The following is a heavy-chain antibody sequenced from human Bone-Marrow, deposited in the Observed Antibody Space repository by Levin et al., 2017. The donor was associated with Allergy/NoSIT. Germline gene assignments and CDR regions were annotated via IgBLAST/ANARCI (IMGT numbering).Heavy chain of an antibody. V-gene: IGHV3-7*01. J-gene: IGHJ4*02. CDR2: IKQDGSEK. CDR1: GFTFSSYW. D-gene: IGHD2-2*01. Sequence: GGSLRLSCAASGFTFSSYWMSWVRQAPGKGLEWVANIKQDGSEKYYVDSVKGRFTISRDNAKNSLYLQMNSLRAEDTAVYYCARDGESGIVVVPAAMLDYWGQGTLVTVSS. CDR3: ARDGESGIVVVPAAMLDY.